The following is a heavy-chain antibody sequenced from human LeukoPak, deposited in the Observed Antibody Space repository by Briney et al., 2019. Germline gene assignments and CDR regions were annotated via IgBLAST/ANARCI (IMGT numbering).Heavy chain of an antibody. D-gene: IGHD6-19*01. J-gene: IGHJ4*02. V-gene: IGHV3-64*04. CDR3: AKDMNSWRDGSGLGDYFDY. CDR1: GFTFSSYA. CDR2: ISSNGGST. Sequence: GGSLRLSCSASGFTFSSYAMHWVRQAPGKGLEYVSAISSNGGSTYYADSVKGRFTISRDNSKNTLYLQMNSLRADDTAVYYCAKDMNSWRDGSGLGDYFDYWGQGTLVTVSS.